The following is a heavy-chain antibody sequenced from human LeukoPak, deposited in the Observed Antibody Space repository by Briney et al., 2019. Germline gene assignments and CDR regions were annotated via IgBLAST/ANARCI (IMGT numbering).Heavy chain of an antibody. J-gene: IGHJ4*02. CDR3: GRFGYVAAVDS. CDR2: IEPAGGAT. D-gene: IGHD2-15*01. V-gene: IGHV3-7*01. Sequence: GGSLRLSCTASGFTFSSYWMTWVRQAPGKGLAWVANIEPAGGATYYVDSVKGRFTISRDNAKNLLYLQMNSLRAEDSAVYHCGRFGYVAAVDSWGQGALVTVSS. CDR1: GFTFSSYW.